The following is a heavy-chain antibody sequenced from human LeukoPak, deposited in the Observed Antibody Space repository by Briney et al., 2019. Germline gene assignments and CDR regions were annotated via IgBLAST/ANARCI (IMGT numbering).Heavy chain of an antibody. D-gene: IGHD1-1*01. CDR2: ISTNTGNP. CDR3: ARDVQTTGTIPYPFDY. CDR1: GYTFTSYA. V-gene: IGHV7-4-1*02. J-gene: IGHJ4*02. Sequence: ASVKVSCKASGYTFTSYAMNWVRQAPGQGLEWMGWISTNTGNPTYVQGFTGRFVFSLDTSVSTAYLQISSLKAEDTAVYYCARDVQTTGTIPYPFDYWGQGTLVTVSS.